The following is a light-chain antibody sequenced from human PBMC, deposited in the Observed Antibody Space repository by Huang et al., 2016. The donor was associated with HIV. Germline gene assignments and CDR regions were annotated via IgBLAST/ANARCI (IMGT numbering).Light chain of an antibody. CDR3: QQYNDFRST. V-gene: IGKV3-15*01. J-gene: IGKJ3*01. CDR2: AAS. CDR1: PIVSSH. Sequence: ETVMTQSPVTLSVSPGDRASLPCRSSPIVSSHLAWYQQKPGQAPRLLIYAASTRATGVPARVRGSGAGTEFTLTISTLQSEDSAVYYCQQYNDFRSTFGPGTRVEIK.